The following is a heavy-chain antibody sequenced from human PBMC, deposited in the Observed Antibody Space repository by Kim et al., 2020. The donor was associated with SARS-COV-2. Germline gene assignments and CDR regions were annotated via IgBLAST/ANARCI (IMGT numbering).Heavy chain of an antibody. CDR3: ARQERAGTGVFTIDY. V-gene: IGHV5-51*01. CDR2: IYPGDSDT. D-gene: IGHD6-19*01. CDR1: GYSFTSYW. Sequence: GESLKISCKGSGYSFTSYWIGWVRQMPGKGLEWMGIIYPGDSDTRYSPSFQGQVTISADKSISTAYLQWSSLKASDTAMYYCARQERAGTGVFTIDYWGQGTLVTVSS. J-gene: IGHJ4*02.